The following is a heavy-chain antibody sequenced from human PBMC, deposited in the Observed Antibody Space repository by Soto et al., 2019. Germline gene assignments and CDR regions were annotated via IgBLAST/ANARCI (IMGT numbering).Heavy chain of an antibody. V-gene: IGHV6-1*01. J-gene: IGHJ4*02. CDR1: GDSVSSNSAA. D-gene: IGHD3-3*02. CDR2: TYYRSKWYN. Sequence: QVQLQQSGPGLVKPSQTLSLTCGISGDSVSSNSAAWNWIRQSPSRGLEWLGRTYYRSKWYNDFTFLVKRPITSSPNPPKTRSSRRRNLGPPEARVFYSLAKPSIFGTGWGVMASWGKGTPVTVSS. CDR3: AKPSIFGTGWGVMAS.